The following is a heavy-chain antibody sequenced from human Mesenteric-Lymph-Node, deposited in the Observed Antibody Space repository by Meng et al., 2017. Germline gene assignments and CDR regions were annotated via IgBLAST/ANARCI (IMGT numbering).Heavy chain of an antibody. CDR2: ISSSSSYI. V-gene: IGHV3-21*01. Sequence: GESLKISCAASGFTFDAYAMSWVRQAPGKGLEWVSSISSSSSYIYYADSVKGRFTISSDNAKNSLYLQMNSLRAEDTAVYYCARDGGYDFWSGYQQLGYFDYWGQGTLVTVSS. CDR1: GFTFDAYA. CDR3: ARDGGYDFWSGYQQLGYFDY. J-gene: IGHJ4*02. D-gene: IGHD3-3*01.